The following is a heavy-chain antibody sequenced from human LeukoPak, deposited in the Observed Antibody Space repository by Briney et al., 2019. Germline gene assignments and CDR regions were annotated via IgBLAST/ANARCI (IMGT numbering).Heavy chain of an antibody. V-gene: IGHV1-8*03. Sequence: ASVMVSCKASGYTFTGYYMHWVQQATGQGLEWMGWMNPNSGNTAYAQKFQGRVTITRNTSISTAYMELSSLRSEDTAVYYCAREDYYDSGSNDYWGQGTLVTVSS. CDR2: MNPNSGNT. CDR3: AREDYYDSGSNDY. CDR1: GYTFTGYY. J-gene: IGHJ4*02. D-gene: IGHD3-22*01.